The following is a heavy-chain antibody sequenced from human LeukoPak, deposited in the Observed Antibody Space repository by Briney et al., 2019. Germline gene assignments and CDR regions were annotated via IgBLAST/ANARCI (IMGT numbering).Heavy chain of an antibody. J-gene: IGHJ4*02. Sequence: PGGSLRLSCSASGFTVSSTYMIWVRQPPGKGLEWVSFIYRGVAKYYAESVKGRFTISRDNSKNTLYLPMNSLRGEDTAVYYCAKALIGVLRGLDYWGQGTLGTGSS. D-gene: IGHD7-27*01. CDR2: IYRGVAK. CDR3: AKALIGVLRGLDY. V-gene: IGHV3-53*01. CDR1: GFTVSSTY.